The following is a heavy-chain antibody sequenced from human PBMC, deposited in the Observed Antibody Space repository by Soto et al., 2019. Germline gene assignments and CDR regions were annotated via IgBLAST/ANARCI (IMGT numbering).Heavy chain of an antibody. Sequence: AGGSLRLSCAASGFTFNNYAMSWVRQAPGKGLEWVSGISGSGGSTYYADSVKGRFTISRDNSMNTLFLQMNSLRAEDAAVYYCAKYTQVVVTAYFDYWGQGALVTVSS. CDR3: AKYTQVVVTAYFDY. V-gene: IGHV3-23*01. CDR2: ISGSGGST. J-gene: IGHJ4*02. D-gene: IGHD2-21*02. CDR1: GFTFNNYA.